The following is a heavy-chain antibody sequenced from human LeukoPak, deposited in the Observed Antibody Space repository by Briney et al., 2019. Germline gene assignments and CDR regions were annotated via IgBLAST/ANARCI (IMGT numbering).Heavy chain of an antibody. J-gene: IGHJ4*02. Sequence: PSQTLSLTCTVSGGSLSRGSYYWSWIRQPAGKGLEWIGRIYTSGSTHYNPSLKSRVSMSVDTSKNHFSLKLSSVTAADTAVYYCARLSTVTTSFDYWVQGTMVSVSS. CDR3: ARLSTVTTSFDY. D-gene: IGHD4-11*01. V-gene: IGHV4-61*02. CDR2: IYTSGST. CDR1: GGSLSRGSYY.